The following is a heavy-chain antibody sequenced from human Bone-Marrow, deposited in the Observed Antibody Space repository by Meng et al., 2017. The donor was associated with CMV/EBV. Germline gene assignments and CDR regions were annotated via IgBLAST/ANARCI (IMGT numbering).Heavy chain of an antibody. V-gene: IGHV3-48*03. CDR1: GFTFSSYE. D-gene: IGHD3-3*01. CDR2: ISSSGSTI. CDR3: ARITIFGVVIGDDAFDI. J-gene: IGHJ3*02. Sequence: GGSLRLSCAASGFTFSSYEMNWVRQAPGKGLEWVSYISSSGSTIYYADSVKGRFTISRDNAKNSLYLQMNSLRAEDTAVYYCARITIFGVVIGDDAFDIWGHGTMVTVSS.